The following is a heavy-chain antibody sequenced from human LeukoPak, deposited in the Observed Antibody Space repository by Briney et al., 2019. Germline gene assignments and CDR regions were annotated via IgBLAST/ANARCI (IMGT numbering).Heavy chain of an antibody. CDR3: AKVLGGYHTFDY. D-gene: IGHD3-22*01. CDR2: ISSSSSYI. Sequence: GGSLRLSCAASGFTFSSYSMNWVRQAPGKGLEWVSSISSSSSYIYYADSVRGRFTISRDNAKNSLYLQMNSLRAEDTAVYYCAKVLGGYHTFDYRGQGTLVTVSS. V-gene: IGHV3-21*01. CDR1: GFTFSSYS. J-gene: IGHJ4*02.